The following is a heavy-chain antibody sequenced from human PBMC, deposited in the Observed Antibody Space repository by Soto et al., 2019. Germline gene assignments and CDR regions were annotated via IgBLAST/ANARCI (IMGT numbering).Heavy chain of an antibody. CDR3: VRRHVSATGIDWFGP. J-gene: IGHJ5*02. Sequence: ASVKVSCKASGYTFTSYGIHWVRQAPGQRLEWMGWINAANGDTKYSPKFQGRVTITRDTSASTAYMELSSLRSEDTALYYCVRRHVSATGIDWFGPWGQGTLVTVSS. V-gene: IGHV1-3*01. CDR2: INAANGDT. D-gene: IGHD6-13*01. CDR1: GYTFTSYG.